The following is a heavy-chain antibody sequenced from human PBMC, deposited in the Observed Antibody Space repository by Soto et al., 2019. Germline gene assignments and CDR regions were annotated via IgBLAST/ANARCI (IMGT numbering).Heavy chain of an antibody. D-gene: IGHD2-15*01. CDR3: ARKYGSGGSCNLDS. Sequence: GSLKLSCAASGFTFSSYGMHWVRQAPGKGLEWVAVIWYDGSNKYYADSVKGRFTISRDNSKNTLYLQMNSLRAEDTAVYYCARKYGSGGSCNLDSWGQGHPVTVSS. CDR1: GFTFSSYG. J-gene: IGHJ4*02. V-gene: IGHV3-33*01. CDR2: IWYDGSNK.